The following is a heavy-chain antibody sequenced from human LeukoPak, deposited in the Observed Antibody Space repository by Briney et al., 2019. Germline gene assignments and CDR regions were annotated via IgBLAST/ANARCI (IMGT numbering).Heavy chain of an antibody. Sequence: SQTLSLTCTVSGGSISSGSYYWSWIRQPPGKGLEWIGEINHSGSTNYNPSLKSRVTISVDTSKNQFSLKLSSVAAADTAVYYCARSGDYGEYGQNYYYYGMDVWGKGTTVTVSS. CDR1: GGSISSGSYY. CDR2: INHSGST. CDR3: ARSGDYGEYGQNYYYYGMDV. J-gene: IGHJ6*04. D-gene: IGHD4-17*01. V-gene: IGHV4-39*07.